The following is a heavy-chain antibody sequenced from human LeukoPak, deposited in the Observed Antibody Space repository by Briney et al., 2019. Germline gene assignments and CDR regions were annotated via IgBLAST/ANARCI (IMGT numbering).Heavy chain of an antibody. D-gene: IGHD3-22*01. CDR1: GFTFSSYA. Sequence: GGSLRLSCAASGFTFSSYAMHWVRQAPGKGLEWVAVISYDGSNKYYADSVKGRFTISGDNSKNTPYLQMNSLRAEDTAVYYCARERGTPYYYDSSGLDYWGQGTLVTVSS. CDR3: ARERGTPYYYDSSGLDY. CDR2: ISYDGSNK. J-gene: IGHJ4*02. V-gene: IGHV3-30-3*01.